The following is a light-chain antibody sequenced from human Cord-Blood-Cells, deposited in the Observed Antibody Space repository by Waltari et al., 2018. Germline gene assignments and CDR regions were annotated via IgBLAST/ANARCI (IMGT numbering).Light chain of an antibody. CDR3: QQYNSYWT. CDR1: QSIRSW. V-gene: IGKV1-5*03. J-gene: IGKJ1*01. CDR2: KAS. Sequence: DIQMTQSPSTLSASVGDRVTITCRASQSIRSWLAWYQQKPRKAPKLLIYKASSLESGVPSSFGGSGSGTEFTLTISSLQPDDFATYYCQQYNSYWTFGQGTKVEIK.